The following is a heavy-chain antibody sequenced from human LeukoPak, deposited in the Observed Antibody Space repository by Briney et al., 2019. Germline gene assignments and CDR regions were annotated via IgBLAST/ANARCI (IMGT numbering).Heavy chain of an antibody. CDR2: IYPGDSDT. D-gene: IGHD2-21*02. Sequence: PGASLKISCKGSGYIFTSYWIGWVRQLPGKGLEWMGIIYPGDSDTRYSPSFQGQVTISADKSISTAYLQWSSLKASDTAMYYCARHRVVTAMYMDVWGKGTTVTVSS. CDR3: ARHRVVTAMYMDV. CDR1: GYIFTSYW. J-gene: IGHJ6*03. V-gene: IGHV5-51*01.